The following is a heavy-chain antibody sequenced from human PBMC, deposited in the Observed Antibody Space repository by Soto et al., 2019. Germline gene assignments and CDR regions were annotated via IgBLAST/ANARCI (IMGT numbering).Heavy chain of an antibody. J-gene: IGHJ6*02. Sequence: QVQLQESGPGLVKPSGTLSLTCAVSGGSISSSNWWSWVRQPPGKGLEWIGEIYHSGSTNYNPSLMSRVTKTVDKSKNQFSLKLSSVTAADTAVYYCASVSGDYFPSGMDVWGQGTTVTVSS. CDR1: GGSISSSNW. D-gene: IGHD4-17*01. CDR3: ASVSGDYFPSGMDV. CDR2: IYHSGST. V-gene: IGHV4-4*02.